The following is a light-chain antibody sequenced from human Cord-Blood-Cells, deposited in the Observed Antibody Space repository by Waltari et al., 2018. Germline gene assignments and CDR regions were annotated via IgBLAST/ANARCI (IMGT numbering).Light chain of an antibody. CDR3: SSYTSSSTLV. Sequence: SSDVGGYNYVSWYQQHPGKAPKLMIYDVSNRPSGVSNRFSGSKSGNTASLTISGLQAEDEADYYCSSYTSSSTLVFGTGTKVTVL. CDR1: SSDVGGYNY. J-gene: IGLJ1*01. CDR2: DVS. V-gene: IGLV2-14*04.